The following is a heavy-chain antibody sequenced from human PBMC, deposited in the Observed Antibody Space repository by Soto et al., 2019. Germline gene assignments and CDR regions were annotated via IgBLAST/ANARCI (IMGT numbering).Heavy chain of an antibody. Sequence: SETLSLTCSVSGGSVSYNSYYWGWIRQPPGKGLEWVGGIFYTGTTYYNPSLKDRLSISVDTSKNSFSLNLTSVTAAGTAVYFCARLVVVAPVANVWGQGALVTVS. CDR3: ARLVVVAPVANV. D-gene: IGHD2-21*01. J-gene: IGHJ4*02. CDR2: IFYTGTT. V-gene: IGHV4-39*01. CDR1: GGSVSYNSYY.